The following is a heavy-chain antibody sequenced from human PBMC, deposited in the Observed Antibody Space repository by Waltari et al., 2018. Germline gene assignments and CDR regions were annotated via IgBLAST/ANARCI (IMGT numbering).Heavy chain of an antibody. Sequence: EVQLVESGGGLVQPGRSLRLSCTASGFTFGDYAMSWVRQAPWKGLEWVGFIRSKAYGGTTEYAASVKGRFTISRDDSKSIAYLQMNSLKTEDTAVYYCTRDRGYFDYWGQGTLVTVSS. CDR2: IRSKAYGGTT. CDR3: TRDRGYFDY. D-gene: IGHD3-10*01. CDR1: GFTFGDYA. V-gene: IGHV3-49*04. J-gene: IGHJ4*02.